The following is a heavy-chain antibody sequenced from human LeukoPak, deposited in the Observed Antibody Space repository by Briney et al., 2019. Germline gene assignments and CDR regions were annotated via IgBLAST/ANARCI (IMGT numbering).Heavy chain of an antibody. J-gene: IGHJ4*02. CDR2: ISSSGSTI. Sequence: GGSLRLSCAASGYTFSGYSMNWVRQAPGKGLEWVSYISSSGSTIYYADSVKGRFTISRDNAKNSLYLQMNSLRAEDTAVYYCARAGYYYDSSGYQNFDYWGQGTLVTVSS. CDR1: GYTFSGYS. CDR3: ARAGYYYDSSGYQNFDY. V-gene: IGHV3-48*04. D-gene: IGHD3-22*01.